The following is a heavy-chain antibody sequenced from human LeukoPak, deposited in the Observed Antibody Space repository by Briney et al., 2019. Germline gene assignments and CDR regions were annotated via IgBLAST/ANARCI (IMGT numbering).Heavy chain of an antibody. CDR1: GGSISSSSYY. CDR3: ARSINWFDP. CDR2: IYYSGST. D-gene: IGHD6-6*01. Sequence: SETLSLTCTVSGGSISSSSYYWGWIRQPPGKGLEWIGSIYYSGSTYYNPSLKSRVTISVDTSKNQFSLKLSSVTAADTAVYYCARSINWFDPWGQGTLVTVSS. J-gene: IGHJ5*02. V-gene: IGHV4-39*07.